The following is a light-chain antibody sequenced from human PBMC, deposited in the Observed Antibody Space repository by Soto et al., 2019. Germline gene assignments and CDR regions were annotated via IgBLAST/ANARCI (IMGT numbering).Light chain of an antibody. CDR3: QQYSSSPNSMYT. CDR1: QSVSSNY. V-gene: IGKV3-20*01. J-gene: IGKJ2*01. CDR2: GAS. Sequence: EIVLTQSPGTLSLSPGERATLSCRASQSVSSNYLAWYQQKPGQAPRLLIYGASTRATGIPGRFSGSGSGTDFTLTISRLEPEDCAMYYCQQYSSSPNSMYTFGQGTKLEIK.